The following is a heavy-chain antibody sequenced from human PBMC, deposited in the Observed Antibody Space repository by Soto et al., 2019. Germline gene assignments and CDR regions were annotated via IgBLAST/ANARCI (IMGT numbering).Heavy chain of an antibody. CDR3: ANSVVRSGNYPVKCDP. V-gene: IGHV4-39*01. CDR1: GGSISSSSTY. J-gene: IGHJ5*02. Sequence: LQLQESGPGLVKSSETLSLTCNVSGGSISSSSTYWGWIRQPPEKGLEWIASIDYSGSTYYNPSLRSRVTLAVATSNNQFSLRLSSVTAADTAVYYCANSVVRSGNYPVKCDPWGQGTLVTVSS. CDR2: IDYSGST. D-gene: IGHD3-10*01.